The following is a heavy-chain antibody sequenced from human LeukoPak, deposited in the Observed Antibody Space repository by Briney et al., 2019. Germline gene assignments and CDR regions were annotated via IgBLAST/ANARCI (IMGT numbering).Heavy chain of an antibody. V-gene: IGHV4-59*08. CDR1: GGSISSHY. CDR2: VHSSGGS. CDR3: ARKLDDAFDI. Sequence: SETLSLTCSVSGGSISSHYWSWIRQPPGQGLEWVGYVHSSGGSNYNPSLNSRVTMSVDTSKDRLSLRLSSVTAADTAVYYCARKLDDAFDIWGQGTMVTVSS. J-gene: IGHJ3*02. D-gene: IGHD3/OR15-3a*01.